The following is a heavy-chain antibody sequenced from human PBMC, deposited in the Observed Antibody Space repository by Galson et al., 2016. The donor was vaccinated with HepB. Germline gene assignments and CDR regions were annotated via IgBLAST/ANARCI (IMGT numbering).Heavy chain of an antibody. J-gene: IGHJ4*02. CDR2: IKSKNDGGTT. D-gene: IGHD3-10*01. CDR3: TTFGGSGYYWESVFHS. CDR1: GFTFSKAW. Sequence: SLRLSCAASGFTFSKAWMNWVRQAPGKGLEWVGRIKSKNDGGTTEYAVPVKGRFSISRDDSKNTLFLQINSLKTEDTAVYYCTTFGGSGYYWESVFHSWGQGTLVIVSS. V-gene: IGHV3-15*01.